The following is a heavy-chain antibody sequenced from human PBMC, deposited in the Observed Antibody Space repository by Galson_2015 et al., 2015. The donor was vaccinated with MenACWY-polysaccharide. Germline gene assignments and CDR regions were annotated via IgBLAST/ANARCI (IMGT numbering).Heavy chain of an antibody. CDR1: GFTFRNYG. CDR2: IYYDGSDK. D-gene: IGHD2-21*02. J-gene: IGHJ4*02. CDR3: ASGRAPNGDASLTYFDY. V-gene: IGHV3-33*01. Sequence: SLRLSCAASGFTFRNYGMHWVRQAPGKGLEWVAIIYYDGSDKYYADSVKGRFTTSRDNSRNTLYLQMNSLRVEDTAIYYCASGRAPNGDASLTYFDYWGQGTLVTVSS.